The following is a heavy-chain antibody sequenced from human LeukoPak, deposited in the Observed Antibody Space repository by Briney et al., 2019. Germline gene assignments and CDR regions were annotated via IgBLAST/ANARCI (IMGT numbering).Heavy chain of an antibody. CDR3: ARDSINYYYYMDV. Sequence: GGSLRLSCAASGFTFSSYWMSWVRQAPGKGLEWVANIKQDGSEKYYVDSVKGRFTISRDNAKNSLYLQMNSLRAEDTAVYYCARDSINYYYYMDVWGKGTTVTVSS. V-gene: IGHV3-7*01. J-gene: IGHJ6*03. CDR1: GFTFSSYW. CDR2: IKQDGSEK. D-gene: IGHD4-11*01.